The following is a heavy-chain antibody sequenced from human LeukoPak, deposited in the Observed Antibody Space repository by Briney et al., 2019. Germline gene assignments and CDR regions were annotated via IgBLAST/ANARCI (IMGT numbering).Heavy chain of an antibody. D-gene: IGHD6-19*01. Sequence: ASVKVSCKASGYAFTGYYIHWVRQAPGQGLEWMGWINPNSGGTKYAQKFQGRVTMTRDTSITTAYMGLSRLRSDDTAVYYCAKGRVVAGSKSLTYHWFDPWGQGTLVTVSS. CDR1: GYAFTGYY. J-gene: IGHJ5*02. CDR2: INPNSGGT. CDR3: AKGRVVAGSKSLTYHWFDP. V-gene: IGHV1-2*02.